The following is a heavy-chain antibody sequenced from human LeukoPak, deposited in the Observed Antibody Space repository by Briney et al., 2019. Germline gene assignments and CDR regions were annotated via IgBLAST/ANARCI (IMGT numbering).Heavy chain of an antibody. Sequence: GGSLRLSCAASGFSFSSYAMSWVRQAPGKGLEWCSAISGSVGNTYYADSVRGRFTISTDNSKNTLYLQMNSLRAEDTAIYYCAKVSRANYFASWGQGTLVTVSS. CDR1: GFSFSSYA. J-gene: IGHJ4*02. D-gene: IGHD3-10*01. CDR3: AKVSRANYFAS. V-gene: IGHV3-23*01. CDR2: ISGSVGNT.